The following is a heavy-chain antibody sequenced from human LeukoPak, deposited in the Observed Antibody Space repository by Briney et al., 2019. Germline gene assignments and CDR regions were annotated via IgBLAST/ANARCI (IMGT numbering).Heavy chain of an antibody. D-gene: IGHD2-15*01. V-gene: IGHV1-2*02. CDR2: INPNSGGT. CDR1: GYTFTGYY. J-gene: IGHJ4*02. Sequence: ASVKVSCKASGYTFTGYYMHWVRQAPGQGLEWMGWINPNSGGTNYAQKFQGRVTMTRDTSISTAYMELSRLRSDDTAVYYCARDLFYCSGGSCYDYWGQGTLVTVSS. CDR3: ARDLFYCSGGSCYDY.